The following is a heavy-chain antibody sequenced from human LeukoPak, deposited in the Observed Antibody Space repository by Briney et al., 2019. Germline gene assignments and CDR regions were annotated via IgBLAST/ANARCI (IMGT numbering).Heavy chain of an antibody. Sequence: KSSETLSLTCTVSGGSISSGGYYWSWVRQHPRKGLEWIGYIYYSGSTYYNPSLKSRVTISVDTSKNQFSLKLSSVTAADTAVYYCARDLATIYGGAFDIWGQGTMVTVSS. CDR3: ARDLATIYGGAFDI. D-gene: IGHD5-12*01. J-gene: IGHJ3*02. V-gene: IGHV4-31*03. CDR1: GGSISSGGYY. CDR2: IYYSGST.